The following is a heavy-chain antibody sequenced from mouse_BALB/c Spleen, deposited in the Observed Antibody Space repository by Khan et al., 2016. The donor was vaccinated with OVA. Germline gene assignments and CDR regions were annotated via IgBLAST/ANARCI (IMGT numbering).Heavy chain of an antibody. J-gene: IGHJ2*01. D-gene: IGHD1-1*01. CDR2: IYPGSGST. CDR1: GYTFTDYV. CDR3: ATCLYGSEVYYFDY. V-gene: IGHV1-77*01. Sequence: QVQLQQPGPELVKPGASVKMSCKASGYTFTDYVMRWVKQRPGQGLEWIGEIYPGSGSTYYNKKFKGRATLTADKSSNTAYMQLSSLTSEDSAVYYCATCLYGSEVYYFDYWGQGTTLTVSS.